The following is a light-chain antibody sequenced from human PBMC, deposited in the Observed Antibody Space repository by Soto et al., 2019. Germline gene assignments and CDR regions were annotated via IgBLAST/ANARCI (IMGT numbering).Light chain of an antibody. CDR1: QSVSSSY. V-gene: IGKV3-20*01. CDR3: QQYGGSSRT. J-gene: IGKJ1*01. Sequence: EIVLTQSPGTLSLSPGERATLSCRASQSVSSSYLAWYQQKPGQAPRLLIYGASSRATGIPDRFSGSGSGIDFTLTISRLEPEDFAVYLRQQYGGSSRTFGLGTKVDIK. CDR2: GAS.